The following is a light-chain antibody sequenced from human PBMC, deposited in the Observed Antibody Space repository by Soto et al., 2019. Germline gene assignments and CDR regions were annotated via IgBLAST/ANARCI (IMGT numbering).Light chain of an antibody. CDR3: SSYTSSSYVV. CDR1: SSDIGGHNF. Sequence: QSVLTQPAAVSGSPGQSITISCTGTSSDIGGHNFVSWYQHHPGKAPKLLIYEVSYRASGVSTRFTGSKSANTASLTISGLQAEDEADYSCSSYTSSSYVVFGGGTKVTVL. CDR2: EVS. V-gene: IGLV2-14*01. J-gene: IGLJ2*01.